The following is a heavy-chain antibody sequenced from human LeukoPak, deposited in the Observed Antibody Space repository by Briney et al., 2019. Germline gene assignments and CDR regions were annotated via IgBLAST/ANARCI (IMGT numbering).Heavy chain of an antibody. CDR3: ARSKKVAGTPLAY. J-gene: IGHJ4*02. V-gene: IGHV1-2*02. D-gene: IGHD2-15*01. CDR1: GYTFTGYY. CDR2: INPNSGGT. Sequence: ASVKVSCKASGYTFTGYYMHWVRQAPGQGLEWMGWINPNSGGTNYAQKFQGRVTVTRDTSISTAYMELSRLRSDDTAVYYCARSKKVAGTPLAYWGQGTLVTVSS.